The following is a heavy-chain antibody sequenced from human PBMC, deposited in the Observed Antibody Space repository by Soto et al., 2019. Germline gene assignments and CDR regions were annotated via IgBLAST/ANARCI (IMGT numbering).Heavy chain of an antibody. CDR1: GGSISSGGYY. Sequence: SETLSLTCTASGGSISSGGYYWSWIRQPPGKGLEWIGYIYYSGSTNYNPSLKSRVTMSVDTPKNQFSLKLSSVTAADTAVYYCARRGYGPGFPYYYGMDVWGQGTTVTVSS. D-gene: IGHD3-10*01. CDR2: IYYSGST. CDR3: ARRGYGPGFPYYYGMDV. J-gene: IGHJ6*02. V-gene: IGHV4-61*08.